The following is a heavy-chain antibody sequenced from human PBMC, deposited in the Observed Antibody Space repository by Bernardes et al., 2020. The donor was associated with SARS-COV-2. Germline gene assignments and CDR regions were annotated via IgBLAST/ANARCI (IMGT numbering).Heavy chain of an antibody. V-gene: IGHV3-23*01. CDR3: AKGGSGWSGLPHFDY. CDR2: ISGSGGST. D-gene: IGHD6-19*01. Sequence: GGSLRLSCAASGFTFSSYAMSWVRQAPGKGLEWVSAISGSGGSTYYADSVKGRFTISRDNSKNTLYLQMNSLRAEDTAVYYCAKGGSGWSGLPHFDYWGQGTLVTVSS. J-gene: IGHJ4*02. CDR1: GFTFSSYA.